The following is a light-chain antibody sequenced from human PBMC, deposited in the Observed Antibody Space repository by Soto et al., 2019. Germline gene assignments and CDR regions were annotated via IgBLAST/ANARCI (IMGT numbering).Light chain of an antibody. CDR1: SSDVGSYNL. CDR3: ISYTSDNARI. CDR2: EVF. Sequence: QSVLTQPASVSGSPGQSITISCTGPSSDVGSYNLVSWYQQYPGKAPKLIIFEVFKRPSGVSHRFSGSKSGNTASLTISGLQAEDEAKYYCISYTSDNARIFGGGTKLTVL. V-gene: IGLV2-14*02. J-gene: IGLJ2*01.